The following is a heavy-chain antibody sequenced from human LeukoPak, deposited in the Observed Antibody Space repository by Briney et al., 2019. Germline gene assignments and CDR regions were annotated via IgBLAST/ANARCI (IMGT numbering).Heavy chain of an antibody. CDR3: ARALGYTTAWGFDY. D-gene: IGHD6-19*01. V-gene: IGHV3-21*01. CDR2: ISSTSYYI. CDR1: GFTFSTYS. Sequence: PGGSLRLSCAASGFTFSTYSMNWVRQAPGRGLEWVSSISSTSYYIHYADSVKGRFTISRDNAKNSLFLQTNSLRVEDTAVYYCARALGYTTAWGFDYWGQGTLVTVSS. J-gene: IGHJ4*02.